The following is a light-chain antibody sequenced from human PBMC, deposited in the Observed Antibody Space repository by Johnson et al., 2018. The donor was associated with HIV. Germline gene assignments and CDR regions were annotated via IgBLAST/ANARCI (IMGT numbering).Light chain of an antibody. V-gene: IGLV1-51*01. CDR1: SSNIGNNY. CDR3: GTWDSSLSVYV. Sequence: QSVLTQPPSVSAAPGQKVTISCSGSSSNIGNNYVSWYQQLPGTAPKLLIYDNNKRPSGIPDRFSGSKSGTSATLVITGLQTGDEVDYYCGTWDSSLSVYVFATGTKVTVL. J-gene: IGLJ1*01. CDR2: DNN.